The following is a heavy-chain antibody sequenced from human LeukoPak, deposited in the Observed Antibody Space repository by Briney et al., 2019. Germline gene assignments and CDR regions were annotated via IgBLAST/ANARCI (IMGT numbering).Heavy chain of an antibody. J-gene: IGHJ4*02. CDR2: IITIFGTA. Sequence: SVKVSCKASGGTFSSYATSWVRQAPGQGLEWMGGIITIFGTANYAQKFQGRVTITADESTSTAYMELSSLRSEDTAVYYCTVPMYSSSDFDYWGQGTLVTVSS. CDR3: TVPMYSSSDFDY. CDR1: GGTFSSYA. D-gene: IGHD6-6*01. V-gene: IGHV1-69*13.